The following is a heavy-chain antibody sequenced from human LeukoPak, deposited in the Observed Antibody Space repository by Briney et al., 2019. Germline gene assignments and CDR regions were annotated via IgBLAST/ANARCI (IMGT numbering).Heavy chain of an antibody. J-gene: IGHJ4*02. CDR1: GFTVSSNY. D-gene: IGHD3-22*01. V-gene: IGHV3-66*01. CDR2: IYSGGST. CDR3: ARDDDSSGYSHGFDY. Sequence: GGSLRLSCAASGFTVSSNYMSWIRQAPGKGLEWVSVIYSGGSTYYADSVKGRLTISRDNSKNTLYLQMNSLRAEDTAVYYCARDDDSSGYSHGFDYWGQGTLVTVSS.